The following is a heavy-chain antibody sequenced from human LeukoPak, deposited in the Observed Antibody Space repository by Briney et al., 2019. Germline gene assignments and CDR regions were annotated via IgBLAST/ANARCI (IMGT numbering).Heavy chain of an antibody. CDR1: GYTFSDYY. V-gene: IGHV1-46*01. CDR3: ARDFPGRAVAGT. D-gene: IGHD6-19*01. Sequence: ASVEVSCKPSGYTFSDYYMHWVRQAPGQGLEWMGIINPSGGSTSYAQKFQGRVTMTRDTSTSTVYMELSSLRSEDTAVYYCARDFPGRAVAGTWGQGTLVTVSS. J-gene: IGHJ5*02. CDR2: INPSGGST.